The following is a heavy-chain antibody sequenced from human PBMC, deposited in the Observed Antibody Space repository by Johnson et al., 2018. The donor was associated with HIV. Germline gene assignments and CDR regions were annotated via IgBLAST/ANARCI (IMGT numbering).Heavy chain of an antibody. D-gene: IGHD3-3*01. V-gene: IGHV3-53*01. Sequence: EVQLVESGGGLIQPGGSLILSCAASGFTVSSNYMSWVRQAPGKGLEWVSIIYSGGRTYHADSVKGRFTLSRDNSKNTLYLQMNSLRAEDTAVYYCARDRGVFWNNDYKGDAFDIWGQGTMVTGSS. CDR2: IYSGGRT. CDR1: GFTVSSNY. J-gene: IGHJ3*02. CDR3: ARDRGVFWNNDYKGDAFDI.